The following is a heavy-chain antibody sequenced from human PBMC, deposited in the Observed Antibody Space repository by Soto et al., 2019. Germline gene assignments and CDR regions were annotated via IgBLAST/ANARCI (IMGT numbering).Heavy chain of an antibody. CDR2: ISGSGGST. D-gene: IGHD3-10*01. CDR3: AKAGGRVLWFGELLYYMDV. V-gene: IGHV3-23*01. J-gene: IGHJ6*03. Sequence: GSLRLSCAASGFTFSSYAMSWVRQAPGKGLEWVSAISGSGGSTYYADSVKGRFTISRDNSKNTLYLQMNSLRAEDTAVYYCAKAGGRVLWFGELLYYMDVWGKGTTVTVSS. CDR1: GFTFSSYA.